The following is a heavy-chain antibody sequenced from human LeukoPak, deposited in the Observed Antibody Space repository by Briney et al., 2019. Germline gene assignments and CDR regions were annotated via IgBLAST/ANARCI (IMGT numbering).Heavy chain of an antibody. CDR3: AREEGIAAAERKFDP. Sequence: PSETLSLTCTVSGGSISSGDYYWSWIRQPAGKGLEWIGRIYTSGSTNYNPSLKSRVTISVDTSKNQFSLKLSSVTAADTAVYYCAREEGIAAAERKFDPWGQGTLVTVSS. V-gene: IGHV4-61*02. CDR1: GGSISSGDYY. D-gene: IGHD6-13*01. J-gene: IGHJ5*02. CDR2: IYTSGST.